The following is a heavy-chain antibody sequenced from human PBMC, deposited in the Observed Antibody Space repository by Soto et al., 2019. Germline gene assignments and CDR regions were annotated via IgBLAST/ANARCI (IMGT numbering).Heavy chain of an antibody. CDR1: GFTFSSYA. V-gene: IGHV3-23*01. CDR3: AKDRYSTRVGMSFDY. CDR2: ISGSGGST. J-gene: IGHJ4*02. Sequence: GGSLRLSCAASGFTFSSYAMSWVRQAPGKGLEWVSAISGSGGSTYYADSVKGRFTISRDNSKNTLYLQMNSLRAEDTAVYYCAKDRYSTRVGMSFDYWGQGTLVTVSS. D-gene: IGHD6-13*01.